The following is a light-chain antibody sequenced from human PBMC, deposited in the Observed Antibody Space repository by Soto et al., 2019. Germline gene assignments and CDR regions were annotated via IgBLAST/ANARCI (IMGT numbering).Light chain of an antibody. CDR2: YVS. V-gene: IGLV2-14*03. J-gene: IGLJ1*01. CDR3: SSYSSSGTLYV. Sequence: QSALTQPASVSGSPGQSITISCTGSSSDVGDYNYVAWYQQHPDKAPKLMIFYVSSRPSAVSTRFSGSKSGSTASLTISGRQAEDEADYFCSSYSSSGTLYVFGTGTKLTVL. CDR1: SSDVGDYNY.